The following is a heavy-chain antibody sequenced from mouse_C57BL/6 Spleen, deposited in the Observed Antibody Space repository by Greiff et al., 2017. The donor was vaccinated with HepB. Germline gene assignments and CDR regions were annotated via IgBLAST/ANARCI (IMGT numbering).Heavy chain of an antibody. Sequence: DVMLVESGGGLVKPGGSLKLSCAASGFTFSSYAMSWVRQTPEKRLEWVATISDGGSYTYYPDNVKGRFTISRDNAKNNLYLQMSHLKSEDTAMYYCARDLGYYSNSWFAYWGQGTLVTVSA. CDR3: ARDLGYYSNSWFAY. CDR2: ISDGGSYT. V-gene: IGHV5-4*01. J-gene: IGHJ3*01. CDR1: GFTFSSYA. D-gene: IGHD2-5*01.